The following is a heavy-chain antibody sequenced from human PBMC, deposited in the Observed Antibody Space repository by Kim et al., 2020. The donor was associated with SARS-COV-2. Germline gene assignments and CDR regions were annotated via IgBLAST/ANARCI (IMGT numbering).Heavy chain of an antibody. Sequence: YVDSVKGRFTISRDNAKNSLYLQMNSLRAEDTAVYYCARERIAVADNVDYWGQGTLVTVSS. D-gene: IGHD6-19*01. V-gene: IGHV3-7*01. J-gene: IGHJ4*02. CDR3: ARERIAVADNVDY.